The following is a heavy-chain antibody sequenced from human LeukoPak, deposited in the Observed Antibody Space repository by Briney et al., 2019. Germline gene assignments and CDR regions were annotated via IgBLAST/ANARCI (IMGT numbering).Heavy chain of an antibody. D-gene: IGHD3-9*01. V-gene: IGHV3-30*04. Sequence: PGKSLRLSCAASGFTFRSYAMHWVRQAPGKGLEWVAGTSYDGSSKYYADSVKGRFTISRDNSKKTLDLQMNSLRFDDTSVYYCASSDILTGYYDYWGQGTLVTVSS. CDR3: ASSDILTGYYDY. CDR2: TSYDGSSK. J-gene: IGHJ4*02. CDR1: GFTFRSYA.